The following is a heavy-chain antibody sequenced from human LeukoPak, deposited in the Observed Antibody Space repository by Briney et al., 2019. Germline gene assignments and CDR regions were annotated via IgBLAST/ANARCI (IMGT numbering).Heavy chain of an antibody. CDR3: ARAIAAGAFDI. V-gene: IGHV3-74*01. CDR2: ISNDGSTT. CDR1: GFTFSNYA. D-gene: IGHD6-13*01. Sequence: PGGSLRLSCAASGFTFSNYAMSWVRQAPGKGLVWVSRISNDGSTTSYADSVKGRFTISRDNAKNTLYLQMNSLRAEDTAVYYCARAIAAGAFDIWGQGTMVTVSS. J-gene: IGHJ3*02.